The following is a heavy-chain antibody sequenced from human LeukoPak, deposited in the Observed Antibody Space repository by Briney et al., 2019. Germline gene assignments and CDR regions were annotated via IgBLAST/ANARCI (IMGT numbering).Heavy chain of an antibody. V-gene: IGHV3-23*01. CDR2: ISGSGGST. Sequence: GSLRLSCAASGFTFRSYAMSWVRQAPGKGLEWVSAISGSGGSTYYADSVKGRFTISRDNSKNTLYLQMNSLRAEDTAVYYCANPAGYSSSWYNFDYFDYWGQGTLVTVSS. J-gene: IGHJ4*02. D-gene: IGHD6-13*01. CDR3: ANPAGYSSSWYNFDYFDY. CDR1: GFTFRSYA.